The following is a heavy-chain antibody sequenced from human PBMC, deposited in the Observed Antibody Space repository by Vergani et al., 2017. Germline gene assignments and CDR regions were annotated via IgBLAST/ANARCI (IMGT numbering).Heavy chain of an antibody. J-gene: IGHJ4*02. D-gene: IGHD6-19*01. CDR1: GFRFSNYW. CDR2: IKGDGSAK. V-gene: IGHV3-7*01. CDR3: ARELVAGTKEIDY. Sequence: EVEVVESGGGLVQPGGSLRLSCAASGFRFSNYWMHWLRQAPGKGLAWVAAIKGDGSAKQYVESVKGRFTISRDNAKSSLYLQMNSLRVADTAVYYCARELVAGTKEIDYWGQGTLVTVSS.